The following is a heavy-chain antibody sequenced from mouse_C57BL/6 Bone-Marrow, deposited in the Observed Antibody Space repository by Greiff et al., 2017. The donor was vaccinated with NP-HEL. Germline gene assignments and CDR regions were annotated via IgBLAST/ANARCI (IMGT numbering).Heavy chain of an antibody. Sequence: EVKLVESGGGLVKPGGSLKLSCAASGFTFSSYAMSWVRQTPEKRLEWVATISDGGSYTYYPDNVKGRFTISRDNAKNNLYLQMSQLKSEDTAMYYCARDGPLYYYGSSLFAYWGQGTLVTVSA. D-gene: IGHD1-1*01. CDR1: GFTFSSYA. CDR2: ISDGGSYT. V-gene: IGHV5-4*01. J-gene: IGHJ3*01. CDR3: ARDGPLYYYGSSLFAY.